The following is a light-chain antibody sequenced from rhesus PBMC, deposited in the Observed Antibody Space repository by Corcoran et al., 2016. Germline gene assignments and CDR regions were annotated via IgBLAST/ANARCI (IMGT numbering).Light chain of an antibody. Sequence: QAALTQPRSGSGSPGQSVTISCTGTSSDIGGYNYVSWYQQHPGTAPKLMIYEVSKRPSGVSGRFSGYKSGNTAPLTISGLQAEDEADYYGSSYADSNTLFGGEPRLTVL. CDR2: EVS. J-gene: IGLJ2*01. V-gene: IGLV2-32*02. CDR1: SSDIGGYNY. CDR3: SSYADSNTL.